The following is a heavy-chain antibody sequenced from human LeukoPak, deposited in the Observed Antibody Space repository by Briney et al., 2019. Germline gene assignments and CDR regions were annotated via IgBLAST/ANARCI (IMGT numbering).Heavy chain of an antibody. CDR2: IYYSGST. CDR1: GGSISGYY. Sequence: PSETLSLTCTFSGGSISGYYWNWIRQPPGKGLEWIGYIYYSGSTNYNPSLKSRVTISVDTSKNQFSLKLSAVTAADTAVYYCARGLYYDILTGYRNNDAFDIWGQGTMVTVSS. D-gene: IGHD3-9*01. V-gene: IGHV4-59*01. J-gene: IGHJ3*02. CDR3: ARGLYYDILTGYRNNDAFDI.